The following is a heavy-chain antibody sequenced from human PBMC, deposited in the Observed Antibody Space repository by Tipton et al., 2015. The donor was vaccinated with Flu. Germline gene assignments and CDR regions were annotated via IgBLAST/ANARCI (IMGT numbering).Heavy chain of an antibody. CDR1: GYTFTGYY. CDR3: ARTQDRSSSSWDF. CDR2: INPNSGGT. Sequence: QVQLVQSGAEVKKPGASVKVSCKASGYTFTGYYMHWVRQAPGQGLEWMGRINPNSGGTNYAQKFQGRVTMTRDTSISTASMELSRLRSDDTAVYYFARTQDRSSSSWDFWGQGTLVTVSS. D-gene: IGHD6-6*01. J-gene: IGHJ4*02. V-gene: IGHV1-2*06.